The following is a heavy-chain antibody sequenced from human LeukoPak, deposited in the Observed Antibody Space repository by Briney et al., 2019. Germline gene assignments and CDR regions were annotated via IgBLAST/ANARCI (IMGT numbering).Heavy chain of an antibody. V-gene: IGHV3-7*01. D-gene: IGHD2-2*01. CDR3: ARDRGYCRGTTCYAYYFDS. Sequence: DSLKGRFTISRDNAKNSLYLQMNSLRAEDTAVYYCARDRGYCRGTTCYAYYFDSWGQGTLVTVSS. J-gene: IGHJ4*02.